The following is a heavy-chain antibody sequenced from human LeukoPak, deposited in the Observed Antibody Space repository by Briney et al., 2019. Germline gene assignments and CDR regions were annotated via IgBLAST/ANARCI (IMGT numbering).Heavy chain of an antibody. CDR2: ISYDGSNK. J-gene: IGHJ4*02. CDR3: ARGGGTVVTPLAY. V-gene: IGHV3-30-3*01. D-gene: IGHD4-23*01. Sequence: GGSLRLSCAASGFTLSDYNMNWVRQAPGKGLEWVAVISYDGSNKYYADSVKGRFTISRDNSKNTLYLQMNSLRAEDTAVYYCARGGGTVVTPLAYWGQGALVTVSS. CDR1: GFTLSDYN.